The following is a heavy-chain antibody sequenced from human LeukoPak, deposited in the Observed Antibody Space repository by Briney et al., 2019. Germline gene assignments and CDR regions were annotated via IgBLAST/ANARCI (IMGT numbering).Heavy chain of an antibody. CDR3: ARVQSFCGGDCYGAFDI. CDR1: GYYISSGYY. D-gene: IGHD2-21*01. Sequence: SETLSLTCAVSGYYISSGYYWGWIRQPPGKGLEWIGNIYHSGITYYNPSLKSRVTMSVDTSKNQFSLKLSSVTAADTAMYYCARVQSFCGGDCYGAFDIWGQGTMVTVSS. CDR2: IYHSGIT. J-gene: IGHJ3*02. V-gene: IGHV4-38-2*01.